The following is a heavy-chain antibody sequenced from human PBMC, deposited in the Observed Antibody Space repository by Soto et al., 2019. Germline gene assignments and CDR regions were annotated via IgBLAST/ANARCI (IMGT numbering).Heavy chain of an antibody. Sequence: QVQLVQSGGEVMQPGASVKVSCKASGYTFTNYGISWVRQAPGQGLEWMGWINAYNGNANFAQRLQGRVTMTTDTSTSTAYMELRSLRSDDTAVYYCARVLSLLVTEVDYFDSWGQGTLVTVSS. V-gene: IGHV1-18*01. D-gene: IGHD2-15*01. CDR3: ARVLSLLVTEVDYFDS. CDR1: GYTFTNYG. CDR2: INAYNGNA. J-gene: IGHJ4*02.